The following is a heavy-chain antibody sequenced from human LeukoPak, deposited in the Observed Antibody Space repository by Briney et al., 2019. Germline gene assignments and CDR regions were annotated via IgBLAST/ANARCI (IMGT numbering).Heavy chain of an antibody. CDR2: IKQDGSEK. CDR1: GFTFSSYW. J-gene: IGHJ4*02. D-gene: IGHD3-9*01. V-gene: IGHV3-7*01. Sequence: PGGSLRLSCAASGFTFSSYWMSWVRQAPGKGLEWVANIKQDGSEKYYVDSVKGRFTISRDNAKNSLYLQMNSLRAEDTAVYYCARDRPLRYFDWLLYYFDYWGQGTLVTVSS. CDR3: ARDRPLRYFDWLLYYFDY.